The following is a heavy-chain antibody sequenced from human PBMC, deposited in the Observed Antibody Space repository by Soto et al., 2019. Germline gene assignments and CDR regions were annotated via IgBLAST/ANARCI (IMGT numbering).Heavy chain of an antibody. D-gene: IGHD2-15*01. J-gene: IGHJ1*01. Sequence: QVQLQQSGPGLVKPSQTLSLICAISGDSVSSKTTAWNWIRQSPSRGLEWLGRTYYRSKWYNNYAVSVQSRITITPDTSKNQFSLQLISLTPEDTAVYYCARSDCSGGSCSFCDSWGQGTLVAVSS. CDR1: GDSVSSKTTA. V-gene: IGHV6-1*01. CDR3: ARSDCSGGSCSFCDS. CDR2: TYYRSKWYN.